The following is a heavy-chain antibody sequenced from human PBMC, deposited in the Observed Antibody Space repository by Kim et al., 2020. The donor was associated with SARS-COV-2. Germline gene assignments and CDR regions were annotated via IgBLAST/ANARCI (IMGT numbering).Heavy chain of an antibody. Sequence: GGSLRLSCAASGFTFSNAWMSWVRQAPGKGLEWVGRIKSKTDGGTTDYAAPVKGRFTISRDDSKNTLYLQMNSLKTEDTAVYYCTTEGGNDYSNLGSGWFDPWGQGTLVTVSS. D-gene: IGHD4-4*01. V-gene: IGHV3-15*01. CDR3: TTEGGNDYSNLGSGWFDP. CDR2: IKSKTDGGTT. CDR1: GFTFSNAW. J-gene: IGHJ5*02.